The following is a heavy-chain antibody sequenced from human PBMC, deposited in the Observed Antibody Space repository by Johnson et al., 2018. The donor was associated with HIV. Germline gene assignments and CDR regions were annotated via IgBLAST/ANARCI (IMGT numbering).Heavy chain of an antibody. CDR1: GFTFSSYD. D-gene: IGHD5-18*01. CDR3: AVGIQLWFAAEGDAFDI. CDR2: IGSAGDT. V-gene: IGHV3-13*01. Sequence: VQLVESGGGLVQPGGSLRLSCAASGFTFSSYDMHWVRQATGKGLEWVSGIGSAGDTYYPGSVKGRFTISRENAKNSLYLQMNSLRAGDTAVYYCAVGIQLWFAAEGDAFDIWGQGTMVTVSS. J-gene: IGHJ3*02.